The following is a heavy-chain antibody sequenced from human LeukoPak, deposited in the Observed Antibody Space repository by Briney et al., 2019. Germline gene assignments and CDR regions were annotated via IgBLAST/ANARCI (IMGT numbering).Heavy chain of an antibody. CDR3: ARESSVGAHKAFDY. J-gene: IGHJ4*02. CDR1: GFTFSSYW. V-gene: IGHV3-74*01. D-gene: IGHD1-26*01. Sequence: TGGSLRLSCAASGFTFSSYWMHWVRQAPGKGLVWVSRINSDGSSTSYADSVKGRFTISRDNAKNKLYLQMNSLRAEDTAVYYCARESSVGAHKAFDYWGQGTLVTVSS. CDR2: INSDGSST.